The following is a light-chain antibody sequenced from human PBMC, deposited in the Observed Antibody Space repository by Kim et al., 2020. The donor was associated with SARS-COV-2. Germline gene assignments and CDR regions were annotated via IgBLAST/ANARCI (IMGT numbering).Light chain of an antibody. CDR1: QGISSY. J-gene: IGKJ4*01. Sequence: ASVGDRVTITCRASQGISSYLAWYQQNPGKAPKLLIYSASSLQSGVPSRFSGSGSGTDFTLTISSLQPEDFATYYCQHLHSYPLTFGGGTKVDIK. CDR2: SAS. CDR3: QHLHSYPLT. V-gene: IGKV1-9*01.